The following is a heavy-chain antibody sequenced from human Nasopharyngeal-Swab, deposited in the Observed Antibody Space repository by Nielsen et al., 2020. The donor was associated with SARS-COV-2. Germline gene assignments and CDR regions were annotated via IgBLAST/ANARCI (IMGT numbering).Heavy chain of an antibody. CDR1: GGSISTYY. D-gene: IGHD6-6*01. CDR3: ARESAVSARRRWFDP. J-gene: IGHJ5*02. Sequence: SETLSLTCTVSGGSISTYYWSWIRQPPGKGLEWIGYIYDIGSINYNPSLKSRVTISVDTSKNQFSLNLSSVTAADTAVYYCARESAVSARRRWFDPWGQGTLVTVSS. V-gene: IGHV4-59*01. CDR2: IYDIGSI.